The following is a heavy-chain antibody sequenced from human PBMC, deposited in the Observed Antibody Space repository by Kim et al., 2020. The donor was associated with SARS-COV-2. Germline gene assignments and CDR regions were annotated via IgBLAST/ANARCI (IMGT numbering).Heavy chain of an antibody. V-gene: IGHV3-15*01. J-gene: IGHJ3*02. CDR3: TTAPTVLSYGAKTFDM. CDR1: GFTFTRAW. Sequence: GGSLRLSCVASGFTFTRAWMSWVRQPPGRGLEWVGRIQSADAGGTSAYSAPMKDRFIISRDDSTSTLFLEMNNLQTGDTAIYYCTTAPTVLSYGAKTFDMGSQGTRVTV. D-gene: IGHD3-16*01. CDR2: IQSADAGGTS.